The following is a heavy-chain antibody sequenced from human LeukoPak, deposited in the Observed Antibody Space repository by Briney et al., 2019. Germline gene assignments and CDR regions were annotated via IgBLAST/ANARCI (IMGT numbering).Heavy chain of an antibody. Sequence: SETLSLTCGVSGGSITTTNWWSWVRQPLGQGLEWIGEIHPSGRTNYNPSLNSRVTLALDTSKNHLSLSLTSVTAADTAVYYCSRENGAFSPFGYWGQGTLVTVPS. CDR3: SRENGAFSPFGY. J-gene: IGHJ4*02. CDR1: GGSITTTNW. V-gene: IGHV4-4*02. D-gene: IGHD2-8*01. CDR2: IHPSGRT.